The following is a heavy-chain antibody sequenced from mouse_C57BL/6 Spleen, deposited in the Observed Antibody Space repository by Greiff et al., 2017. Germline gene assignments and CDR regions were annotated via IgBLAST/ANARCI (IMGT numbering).Heavy chain of an antibody. CDR3: VRHAIDGYYVHYYAMDY. J-gene: IGHJ4*01. CDR1: GFSFNTYA. V-gene: IGHV10-1*01. D-gene: IGHD2-3*01. Sequence: EVQGVESGGGLVQPKGSLKLSCAASGFSFNTYAMNWVRQAPGKGLEWVARIRSKSNNYATYYADSVKDRFTISRDDSESMLYLQMNNLKTEDTAMYYCVRHAIDGYYVHYYAMDYWGQGTSVTVSS. CDR2: IRSKSNNYAT.